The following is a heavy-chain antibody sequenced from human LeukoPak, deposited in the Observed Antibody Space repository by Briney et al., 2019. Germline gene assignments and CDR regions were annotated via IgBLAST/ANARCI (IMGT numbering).Heavy chain of an antibody. CDR3: ARVWHCTSTSCYDY. J-gene: IGHJ4*02. CDR1: GFTFSSYS. Sequence: GRSLRLSCAASGFTFSSYSMNWVRQAPGKGLEWVSYISSSSGPIYYADSVRGRFTISRDNAKNSLYLQMNSLRDEDTAVYYCARVWHCTSTSCYDYWGQGTLVTVSS. V-gene: IGHV3-48*02. D-gene: IGHD2-2*01. CDR2: ISSSSGPI.